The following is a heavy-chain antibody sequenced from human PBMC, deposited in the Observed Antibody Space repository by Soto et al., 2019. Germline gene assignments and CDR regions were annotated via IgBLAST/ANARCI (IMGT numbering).Heavy chain of an antibody. CDR1: GYTFTSYD. J-gene: IGHJ5*02. D-gene: IGHD1-26*01. V-gene: IGHV1-8*01. CDR3: ARSHSGSRHQGGWFDP. CDR2: MNPNSGNT. Sequence: QVQLVQSGAEVKKPGASVKVSCKASGYTFTSYDINWVRQATGQGLERMGWMNPNSGNTGYAQKFQGRVTMTRNTSLSTAYMELSSVRSEGTSVYYCARSHSGSRHQGGWFDPWGQGTLVTVSS.